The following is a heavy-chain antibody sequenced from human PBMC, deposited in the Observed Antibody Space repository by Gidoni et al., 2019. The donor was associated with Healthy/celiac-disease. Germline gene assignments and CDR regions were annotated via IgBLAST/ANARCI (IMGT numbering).Heavy chain of an antibody. CDR2: IWYDGSNK. D-gene: IGHD3-10*01. V-gene: IGHV3-33*01. Sequence: QVQLVESGGGVVQPGRYLRLSCAASGFTFSSYGMHWVRQAPGKGLEWVAVIWYDGSNKYYADSVKGRFTISRDNSKNTLYLQMNSLRAEDTAVYYCARDRRRGQVWVDYWGQGTLVTVSS. J-gene: IGHJ4*02. CDR3: ARDRRRGQVWVDY. CDR1: GFTFSSYG.